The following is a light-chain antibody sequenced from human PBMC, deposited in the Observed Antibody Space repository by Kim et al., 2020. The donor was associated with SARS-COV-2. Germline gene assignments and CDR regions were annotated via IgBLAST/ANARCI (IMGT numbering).Light chain of an antibody. CDR3: QAWDISTGV. CDR2: QDT. J-gene: IGLJ2*01. V-gene: IGLV3-1*01. CDR1: KLGDKY. Sequence: SYELTQPPSVSVSPGQTASITCSGDKLGDKYVGWYQQKPGQSPVLVIYQDTKRPSGIPEQFSGSNSGNTATLTISGTQAMDEADYYCQAWDISTGVFGGGTQLTVL.